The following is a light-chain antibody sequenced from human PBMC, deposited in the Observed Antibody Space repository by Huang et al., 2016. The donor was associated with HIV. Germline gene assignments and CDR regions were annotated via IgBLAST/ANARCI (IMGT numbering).Light chain of an antibody. CDR3: QQYGSSPET. V-gene: IGKV3-20*01. J-gene: IGKJ2*01. CDR1: QSVSSSY. CDR2: GAS. Sequence: EIVLTQSPGTLSLSPGERATLSCSASQSVSSSYLAWYQQKPGQAPRLLIDGASSRATGIPDRFSGSGSGTDFTLTISRLEPEDFAVYYCQQYGSSPETFGQGTKLEIK.